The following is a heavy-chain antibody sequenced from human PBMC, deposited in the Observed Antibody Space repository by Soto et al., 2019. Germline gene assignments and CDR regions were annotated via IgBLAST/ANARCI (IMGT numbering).Heavy chain of an antibody. J-gene: IGHJ4*02. D-gene: IGHD3-10*01. CDR2: IYYSGST. Sequence: QVQLQESGPGLVKPSETLSLTCTVSGGSVSSGSYYWSWIRQPPGKGLEWIGYIYYSGSTNYNPSLTSRGTMSVDTSKNQFSLKLSPVTAADTAVYYCARADPGDGETFDYWGQGTLVTVSS. CDR1: GGSVSSGSYY. CDR3: ARADPGDGETFDY. V-gene: IGHV4-61*01.